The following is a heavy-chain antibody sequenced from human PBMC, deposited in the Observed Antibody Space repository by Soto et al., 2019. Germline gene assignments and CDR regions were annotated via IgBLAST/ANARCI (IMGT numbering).Heavy chain of an antibody. Sequence: SVKVSCKASGFTFTSSAVQWVRQARGQRLEWIGWIVVGSGNTNYAQKFQERVTITRDMSTSTAYMELSSLRSEDTAVYYCARAPSRWYFDLWGRGSLVTVSS. CDR2: IVVGSGNT. CDR3: ARAPSRWYFDL. V-gene: IGHV1-58*01. J-gene: IGHJ2*01. CDR1: GFTFTSSA.